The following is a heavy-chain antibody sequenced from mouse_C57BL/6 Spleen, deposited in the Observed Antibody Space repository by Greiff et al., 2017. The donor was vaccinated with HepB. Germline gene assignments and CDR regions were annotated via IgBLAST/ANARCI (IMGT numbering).Heavy chain of an antibody. CDR1: GYAFSSSW. CDR3: ARGYYGSTYFDY. D-gene: IGHD1-1*01. J-gene: IGHJ2*01. Sequence: VQLQQSGPELVKPGASVKISCKASGYAFSSSWMNWVKQRPGKGLEWIGRIYPGDGDTNYNGKFKGKATLTADISSSTAYMQLSSLTSEDSAVYFCARGYYGSTYFDYWGQGTTLTVSS. CDR2: IYPGDGDT. V-gene: IGHV1-82*01.